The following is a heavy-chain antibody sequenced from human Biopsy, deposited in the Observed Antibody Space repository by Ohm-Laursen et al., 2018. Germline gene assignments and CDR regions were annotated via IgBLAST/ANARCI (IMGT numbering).Heavy chain of an antibody. D-gene: IGHD3-9*01. CDR3: ATKLTGYFHH. CDR2: NIPILGTG. CDR1: GGTFSNYG. J-gene: IGHJ1*01. V-gene: IGHV1-69*06. Sequence: SSVKVSCKAPGGTFSNYGVNWVRQAPGQGLEWLGGNIPILGTGNYAQKFQDRVTVAADTSTSTATMKLRSLRSDDTAVYYCATKLTGYFHHWGQGTLVIVSS.